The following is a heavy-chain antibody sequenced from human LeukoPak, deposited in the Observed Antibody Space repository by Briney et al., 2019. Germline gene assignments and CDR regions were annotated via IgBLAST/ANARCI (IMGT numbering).Heavy chain of an antibody. J-gene: IGHJ4*02. CDR2: IYYSGST. Sequence: SETLSLTCTVSGGSISSSSYYWGWIRQPPGKGLEWIGSIYYSGSTYYNPSLKSRVTISVDTSKNQFSLKLSSVTAADTAVYYCARGRAYSSGWYVTFDYWGQGTLVAVSS. V-gene: IGHV4-39*07. CDR1: GGSISSSSYY. CDR3: ARGRAYSSGWYVTFDY. D-gene: IGHD6-19*01.